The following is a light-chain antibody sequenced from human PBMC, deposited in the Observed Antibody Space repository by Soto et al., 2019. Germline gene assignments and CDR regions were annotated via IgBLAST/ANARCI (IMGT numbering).Light chain of an antibody. CDR1: QSVNNNY. J-gene: IGKJ3*01. CDR3: QHYRSSPFT. V-gene: IGKV3-20*01. Sequence: EIVLTQSPGTLALSPGERATLSCRASQSVNNNYLTWYQQKRGQAPRLLIHGASSRATGIPDRFSGSGSGTDFTLTISRLEPEDFAVYYCQHYRSSPFTFGPGTRVGIK. CDR2: GAS.